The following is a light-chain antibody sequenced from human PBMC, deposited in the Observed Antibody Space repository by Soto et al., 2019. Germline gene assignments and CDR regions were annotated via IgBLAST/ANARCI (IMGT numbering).Light chain of an antibody. CDR2: TNN. CDR3: AIWDDSMNVV. CDR1: SSNFGSNT. Sequence: QSVLTQPPSASGTPGQRVTISGSGSSSNFGSNTVNWYQQLPGAAPKLLIYTNNERPSGVPDRFSGSKSGTSASLAISGLKSDDEADYYCAIWDDSMNVVFGGGTKLTVL. J-gene: IGLJ2*01. V-gene: IGLV1-44*01.